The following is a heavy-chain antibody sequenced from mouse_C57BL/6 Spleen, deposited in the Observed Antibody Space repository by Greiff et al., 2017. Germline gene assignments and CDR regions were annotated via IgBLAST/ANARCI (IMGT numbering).Heavy chain of an antibody. Sequence: QVQLQQPGAELVRPGSSVKLSCKASGYTFTSYWMHWVKQRPIQGLEWIGNIDPSDSETHYNQKFKDKATLTVDKSSSTAYMQLSSLTSEDSAVYYCARGYDGHWYFDVWGTGTTVTVSS. V-gene: IGHV1-52*01. CDR1: GYTFTSYW. J-gene: IGHJ1*03. CDR2: IDPSDSET. CDR3: ARGYDGHWYFDV. D-gene: IGHD2-3*01.